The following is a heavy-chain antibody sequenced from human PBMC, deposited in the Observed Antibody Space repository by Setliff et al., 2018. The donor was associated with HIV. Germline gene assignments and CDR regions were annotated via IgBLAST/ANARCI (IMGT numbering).Heavy chain of an antibody. CDR3: ARGPPIVVVPAALLTFDY. V-gene: IGHV1-46*01. J-gene: IGHJ4*02. Sequence: ASVKVSCKASGYTFTSYYMHWVRQAPAQGLEWMGIINPSGGSTSYAQKFQGRVTMTRDTSTSTVYMDLSSLRSEDTAVYYCARGPPIVVVPAALLTFDYWGQGTLVTVSS. CDR1: GYTFTSYY. CDR2: INPSGGST. D-gene: IGHD2-2*01.